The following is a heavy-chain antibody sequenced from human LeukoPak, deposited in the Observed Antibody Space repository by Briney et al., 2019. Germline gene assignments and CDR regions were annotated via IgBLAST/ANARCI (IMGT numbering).Heavy chain of an antibody. Sequence: ASVKVSCKASGYTFTSYDINWVRQATGQGLEWMGWMNPNSGNTGYAQKFQGRVTMTRSTSISTAYMELSSLRSEDTAVYYCARGAFMITFGEHLYYFDYWGQGTLVTVSS. J-gene: IGHJ4*02. CDR3: ARGAFMITFGEHLYYFDY. D-gene: IGHD3-16*01. CDR2: MNPNSGNT. CDR1: GYTFTSYD. V-gene: IGHV1-8*01.